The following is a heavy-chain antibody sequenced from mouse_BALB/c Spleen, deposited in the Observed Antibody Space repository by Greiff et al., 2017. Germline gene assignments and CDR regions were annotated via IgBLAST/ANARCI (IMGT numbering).Heavy chain of an antibody. CDR2: ISYDGSN. D-gene: IGHD1-2*01. V-gene: IGHV3-6*02. CDR1: GYSITSGYY. J-gene: IGHJ4*01. Sequence: VQLKESGPGLVKPSQSLSLTCSVTGYSITSGYYWNWIRQFPGNKLEWMGYISYDGSNNYNPSLKNRISITRDTSKNQFFLKLNSVTTEDTATYYCAREPIHSHYAMDDWGQGTSVTVSS. CDR3: AREPIHSHYAMDD.